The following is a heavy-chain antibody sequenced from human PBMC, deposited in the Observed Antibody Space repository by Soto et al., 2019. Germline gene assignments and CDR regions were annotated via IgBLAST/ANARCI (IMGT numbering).Heavy chain of an antibody. CDR1: GGSFRTYA. Sequence: QVQLGQSGAEVKKPGSSVKVSCKSSGGSFRTYAISWVRQAPGQGLEWMGSIMAVFGSATYAQRFQGRVIITADESTTTSYLELSGLQPGDAAVYFCATSRGLYEAMEVWGQGTTVTVSS. V-gene: IGHV1-69*01. D-gene: IGHD3-16*01. J-gene: IGHJ6*02. CDR3: ATSRGLYEAMEV. CDR2: IMAVFGSA.